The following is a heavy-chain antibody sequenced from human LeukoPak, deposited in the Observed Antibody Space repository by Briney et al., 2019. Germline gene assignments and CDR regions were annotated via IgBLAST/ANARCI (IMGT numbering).Heavy chain of an antibody. CDR1: GFTFSSYG. J-gene: IGHJ4*02. CDR2: IWYDGSNK. Sequence: GGSLRLSCAASGFTFSSYGMHWVRQAPGKGLEWVTVIWYDGSNKYYADSVKGRFTISRDNSKNTLYPQMNSLRAEDTAAYYCARSDHIVVVTAFDYWGQGTLVTVSS. V-gene: IGHV3-33*01. D-gene: IGHD2-21*02. CDR3: ARSDHIVVVTAFDY.